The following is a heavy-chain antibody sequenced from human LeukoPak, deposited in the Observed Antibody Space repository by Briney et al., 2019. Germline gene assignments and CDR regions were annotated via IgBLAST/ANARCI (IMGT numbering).Heavy chain of an antibody. CDR1: GFSLNNARMG. D-gene: IGHD3-10*01. CDR2: IYWDDDK. CDR3: AHGVYYYRSGSYFGY. J-gene: IGHJ4*02. Sequence: SGPTLVNPTETLTLTCTVSGFSLNNARMGVSWTRQPPGKALEWLALIYWDDDKRYSPSLKSRLTITKDTSKNQVVLTMTNMDPVDTATYYCAHGVYYYRSGSYFGYWGQGTLVTVSS. V-gene: IGHV2-5*02.